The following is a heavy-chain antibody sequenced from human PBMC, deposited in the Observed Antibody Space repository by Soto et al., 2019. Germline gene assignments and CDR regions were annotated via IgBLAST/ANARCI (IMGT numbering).Heavy chain of an antibody. CDR3: AIGQQLVRNY. Sequence: QLQLQESGSGLVKPSQTLSLTCAVSGGSISSGGYSWSWIRQPPGKGLEWIGYIYHSGSTYYNPSLKSRVTLSVDRSKNQFSLNLSSVTAADTAVYYCAIGQQLVRNYWGQGTLVTVSS. J-gene: IGHJ4*02. CDR1: GGSISSGGYS. V-gene: IGHV4-30-2*01. CDR2: IYHSGST. D-gene: IGHD6-13*01.